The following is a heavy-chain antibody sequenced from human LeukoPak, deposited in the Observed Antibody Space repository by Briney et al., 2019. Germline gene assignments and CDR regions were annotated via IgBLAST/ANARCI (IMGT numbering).Heavy chain of an antibody. CDR1: GFTFDDYA. V-gene: IGHV3-9*01. J-gene: IGHJ4*02. CDR2: ISWNSGSM. Sequence: GGSLRLSCAASGFTFDDYAMHWVRQAPGKGLEWVSGISWNSGSMDYADSVKGRFTISRDNAKNSLYLQMNSLRAEDTAVYYCARARGNFWDFDYWGQGTLVTVSS. D-gene: IGHD3-16*01. CDR3: ARARGNFWDFDY.